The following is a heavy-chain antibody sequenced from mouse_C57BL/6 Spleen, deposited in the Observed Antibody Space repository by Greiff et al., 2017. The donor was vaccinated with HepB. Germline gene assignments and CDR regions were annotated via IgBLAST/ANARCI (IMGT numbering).Heavy chain of an antibody. D-gene: IGHD1-1*02. CDR3: ARSLSRGAY. CDR2: IDPSDSYT. V-gene: IGHV1-50*01. CDR1: GYTFTSYW. J-gene: IGHJ3*01. Sequence: QVQLQQPGAELVKPGASVKLSCKASGYTFTSYWMQWVKQRPGQGLEWIGEIDPSDSYTNYNQKFKGKATLTVDTSSSTAYMQLSSLTSEDSAVYYCARSLSRGAYWGQGTLVTVSA.